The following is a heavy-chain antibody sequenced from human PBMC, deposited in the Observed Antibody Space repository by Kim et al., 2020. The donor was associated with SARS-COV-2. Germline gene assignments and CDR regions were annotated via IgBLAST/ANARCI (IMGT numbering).Heavy chain of an antibody. Sequence: GGSLRLSCAASGFTFSSYWMSWVRQAPGKGLEWVANIKHDGSEKYYVDSVKGRFTISRDNAKNSLYLQMNSLRAEDTAVYFCARDFQPRIVVITPPAYWGQGTLVTVSS. D-gene: IGHD3-22*01. CDR2: IKHDGSEK. J-gene: IGHJ4*02. V-gene: IGHV3-7*03. CDR1: GFTFSSYW. CDR3: ARDFQPRIVVITPPAY.